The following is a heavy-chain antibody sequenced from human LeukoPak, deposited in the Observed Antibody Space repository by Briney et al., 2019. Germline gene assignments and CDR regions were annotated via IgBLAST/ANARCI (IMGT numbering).Heavy chain of an antibody. J-gene: IGHJ4*02. CDR1: GFTFDDHG. CDR2: ISSSSSYI. V-gene: IGHV3-21*01. D-gene: IGHD2-8*02. Sequence: GGSLRLSCVASGFTFDDHGMNWVRQAPGKGLEWVSSISSSSSYIYYADSMKGRFTISRDNAKNSLYLQMNNLRAEDTAVYYCARDRRYFDTGGLGGPDYWGQGTLVTVSS. CDR3: ARDRRYFDTGGLGGPDY.